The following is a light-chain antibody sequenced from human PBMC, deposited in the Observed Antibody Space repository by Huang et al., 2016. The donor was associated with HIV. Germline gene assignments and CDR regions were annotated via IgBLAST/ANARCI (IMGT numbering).Light chain of an antibody. CDR1: QSMNNK. J-gene: IGKJ4*01. Sequence: IVLTQYPATLSLSPGERAALSCRATQSMNNKLDWYQQKRGQSPRLLIYGASTRATGIPARFRGSGSGTEFTLTISSLQSEDFAVYYCQQYNNWPPLLTFGGGTKVEIK. V-gene: IGKV3-15*01. CDR2: GAS. CDR3: QQYNNWPPLLT.